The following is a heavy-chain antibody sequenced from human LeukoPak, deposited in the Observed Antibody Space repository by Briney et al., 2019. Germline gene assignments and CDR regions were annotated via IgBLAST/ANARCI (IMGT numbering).Heavy chain of an antibody. J-gene: IGHJ3*02. D-gene: IGHD3-10*01. V-gene: IGHV3-30-3*02. CDR3: AKPLWFGELPSGAFDI. CDR2: ISYDGSNK. CDR1: GFTFSSYA. Sequence: GGSLRLSCAASGFTFSSYAMHWVRQAPGKGLGWVAVISYDGSNKYYADSVKGRFTISRDNSKNTLYLQMNSLRAEDTAVYYCAKPLWFGELPSGAFDIWGQGTMVTVSS.